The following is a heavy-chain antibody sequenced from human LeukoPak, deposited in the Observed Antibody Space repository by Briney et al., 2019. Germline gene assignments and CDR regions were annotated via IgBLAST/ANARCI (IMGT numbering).Heavy chain of an antibody. Sequence: KPSQTLSLTCTVSGGSISSGSYYWSWIRQPAGKGLEWIGRIYTSGSTNYNPSLKSRVTISVDTSKNQFSLKLSSVTAADTAVYYCARAIGGVIVIPNFDAFDIWGQGTMVTVSS. J-gene: IGHJ3*02. V-gene: IGHV4-61*02. CDR3: ARAIGGVIVIPNFDAFDI. D-gene: IGHD3-16*02. CDR1: GGSISSGSYY. CDR2: IYTSGST.